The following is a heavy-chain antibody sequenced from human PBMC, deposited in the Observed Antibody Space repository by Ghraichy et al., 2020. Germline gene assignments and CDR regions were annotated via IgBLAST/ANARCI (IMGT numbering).Heavy chain of an antibody. CDR2: IYYSGTT. D-gene: IGHD3-3*01. Sequence: SETLSLTCTVSGGSIINHYWGLIRQPPGKGLEWIGGIYYSGTTYYNPSLKSRVTISVDTSKNQFSLKLSSVTAADTAVYYCARYDFWSGHDYWGQGTLLTVSS. CDR1: GGSIINHY. CDR3: ARYDFWSGHDY. V-gene: IGHV4-39*01. J-gene: IGHJ4*02.